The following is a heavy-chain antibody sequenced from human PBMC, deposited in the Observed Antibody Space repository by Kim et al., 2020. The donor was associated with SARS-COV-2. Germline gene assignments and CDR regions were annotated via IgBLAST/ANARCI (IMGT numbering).Heavy chain of an antibody. D-gene: IGHD3-3*02. Sequence: DPLKGRFTISRDNARNSLYLQMNSLRAEDTAVYFCTRARDKVRVIFDSFDVWGQGTTVTVSS. J-gene: IGHJ3*01. CDR3: TRARDKVRVIFDSFDV. V-gene: IGHV3-48*03.